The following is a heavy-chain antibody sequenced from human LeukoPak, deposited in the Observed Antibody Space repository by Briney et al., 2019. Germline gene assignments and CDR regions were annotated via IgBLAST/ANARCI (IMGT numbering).Heavy chain of an antibody. J-gene: IGHJ3*02. V-gene: IGHV4-61*02. CDR3: ARGIAVAGNI. Sequence: SETLSLTCTVSGGSISSGSYYWSWIRQPAGKGLEWIGRIYTSGSTNYNPSLKSRVTISVDKSKNQFSLKLSSVTAADTAVYYCARGIAVAGNIWGQGTMVTVSS. CDR1: GGSISSGSYY. CDR2: IYTSGST. D-gene: IGHD6-19*01.